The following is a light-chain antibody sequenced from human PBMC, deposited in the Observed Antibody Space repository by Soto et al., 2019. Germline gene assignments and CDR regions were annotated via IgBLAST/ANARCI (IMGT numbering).Light chain of an antibody. Sequence: QSALTQPASVSGSPGQSITISCTGTSSDVGGYKYVSWYQQHPGKAPKLMIYEVSNRPSGVSNSFSGSKSGNTASLTISGLQAEDEADYYCSSYTSSSTLDVFGTGTRSPS. J-gene: IGLJ1*01. CDR1: SSDVGGYKY. CDR3: SSYTSSSTLDV. V-gene: IGLV2-14*01. CDR2: EVS.